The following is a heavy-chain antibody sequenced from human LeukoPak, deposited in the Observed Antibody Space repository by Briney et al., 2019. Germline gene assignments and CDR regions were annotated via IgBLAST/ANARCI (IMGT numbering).Heavy chain of an antibody. CDR2: ISSSGNT. Sequence: SETLSLTRTVSRDSLSSGDHHGSWIRQPPGEGLECIGNISSSGNTNYTHSVKGRFTISIDTSKNPLSLKVTSVTAADTAVYYCARHGGPGGPVGMDVWGQGTTVIVS. CDR3: ARHGGPGGPVGMDV. J-gene: IGHJ6*02. D-gene: IGHD3-16*01. V-gene: IGHV4-61*08. CDR1: RDSLSSGDHH.